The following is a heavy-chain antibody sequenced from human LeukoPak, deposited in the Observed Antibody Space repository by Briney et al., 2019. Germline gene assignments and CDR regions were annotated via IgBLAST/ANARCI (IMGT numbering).Heavy chain of an antibody. Sequence: WESLRLSCAASGFTVSSNYMSWVRQAPGKGLEWLAVIYCGRSTYYAASVKGRFTISRYNSKNTRYLQMNSLRAEDTAVYYCARDRSSGWSVYDYWGQGTLVTV. D-gene: IGHD6-19*01. CDR1: GFTVSSNY. J-gene: IGHJ4*02. CDR3: ARDRSSGWSVYDY. V-gene: IGHV3-53*01. CDR2: IYCGRST.